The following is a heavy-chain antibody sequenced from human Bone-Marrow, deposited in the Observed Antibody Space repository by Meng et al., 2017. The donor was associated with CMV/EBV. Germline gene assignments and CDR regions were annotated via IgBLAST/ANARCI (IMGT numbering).Heavy chain of an antibody. D-gene: IGHD6-6*01. Sequence: ASVKVFCKTSGYTFTNYYIHWVRQAPGQGLEWMGWINPNSGGTKYAQKFQGRVTMTRDTSISTAHMDLSRLRGDDTAVYYCARGRGGSSSALLGYWGQGTLLTVPQ. CDR1: GYTFTNYY. J-gene: IGHJ4*02. V-gene: IGHV1-2*02. CDR2: INPNSGGT. CDR3: ARGRGGSSSALLGY.